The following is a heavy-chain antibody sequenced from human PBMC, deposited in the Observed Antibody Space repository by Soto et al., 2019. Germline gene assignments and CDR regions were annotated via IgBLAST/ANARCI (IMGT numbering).Heavy chain of an antibody. CDR3: ANKRIVVVTATRVPFYYYYGMDV. D-gene: IGHD2-21*02. CDR2: IIPIFGTA. CDR1: GGTFSSYA. V-gene: IGHV1-69*13. Sequence: SVKVSCKASGGTFSSYAISWVRQAPGQGLEWMGGIIPIFGTANYAQKFQGRVKMTADEFTSTAYMDLSSLRSDDTAVYYCANKRIVVVTATRVPFYYYYGMDVWGQGTTVTVSS. J-gene: IGHJ6*02.